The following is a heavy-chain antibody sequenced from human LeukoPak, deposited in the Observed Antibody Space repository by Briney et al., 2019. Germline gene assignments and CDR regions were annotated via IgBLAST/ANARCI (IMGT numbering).Heavy chain of an antibody. V-gene: IGHV3-66*01. CDR2: IYSGGST. J-gene: IGHJ4*02. CDR1: GFTFSSYA. D-gene: IGHD3-10*01. CDR3: ARAPFGHFDY. Sequence: PGGSLRLSCAASGFTFSSYAMSWVRQAPGKGLEWVSVIYSGGSTYYADSVKGRFTISRDNSKNTLYLQMNSLRAEDTAVYYCARAPFGHFDYWGQGTLVTVSS.